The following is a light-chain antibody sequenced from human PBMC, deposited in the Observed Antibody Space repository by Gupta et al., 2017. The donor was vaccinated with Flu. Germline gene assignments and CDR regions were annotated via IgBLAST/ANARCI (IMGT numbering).Light chain of an antibody. Sequence: QSAPTQPRSVSGSPGQSVTISCTGTSNDVGGYDRVSWYKQRPGKAPKLILYDVNGRPSGVPDRFSGSKSGNTASLTISGLQADDEADYYCASHAGRVTWVFGTGTTVTVL. CDR1: SNDVGGYDR. J-gene: IGLJ1*01. V-gene: IGLV2-11*01. CDR2: DVN. CDR3: ASHAGRVTWV.